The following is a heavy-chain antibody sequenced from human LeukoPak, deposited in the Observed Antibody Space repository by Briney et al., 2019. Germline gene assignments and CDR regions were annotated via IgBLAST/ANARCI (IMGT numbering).Heavy chain of an antibody. CDR1: GGSISSSSYY. J-gene: IGHJ4*02. CDR2: INHSGST. D-gene: IGHD1/OR15-1a*01. CDR3: ASFDSACWRQQHDY. Sequence: SETLSLTCTVSGGSISSSSYYWSWIRQPPGKGLEWIGEINHSGSTNYNPSLKSRVTISVDTSKNQFSLKLSSVTAADTAVYYCASFDSACWRQQHDYWGQGTLLTVSS. V-gene: IGHV4-39*07.